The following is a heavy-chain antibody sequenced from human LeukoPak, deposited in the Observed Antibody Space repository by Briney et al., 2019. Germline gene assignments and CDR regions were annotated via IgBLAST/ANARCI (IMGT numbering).Heavy chain of an antibody. CDR1: GFTFSSYW. CDR3: ARIRPYSSTWYAYYGMNG. D-gene: IGHD6-13*01. Sequence: GGSLRLSCVASGFTFSSYWMSWVRQAPGKGLEWVANIKQDGTQNYYVDSVKGRFTISRDNAKNSLYLQMNSLRADDTAVYYCARIRPYSSTWYAYYGMNGSGEGRTV. V-gene: IGHV3-7*04. CDR2: IKQDGTQN. J-gene: IGHJ6*01.